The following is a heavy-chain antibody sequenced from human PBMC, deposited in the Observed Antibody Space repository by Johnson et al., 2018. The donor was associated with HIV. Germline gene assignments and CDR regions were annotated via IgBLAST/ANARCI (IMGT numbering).Heavy chain of an antibody. CDR3: ARGLWPQRWAFDI. D-gene: IGHD5-24*01. V-gene: IGHV3-30*02. J-gene: IGHJ3*02. Sequence: QVQLVESGGGVVQPGGSLRLSCVASGFSFSHYGMHWVRQGPGKGLEWVAFIPYDGSKTYYDDSVKGRLTISRDNSKNTLYLQMNSLRAEDTAVYYRARGLWPQRWAFDIWGQGTMVTVSS. CDR2: IPYDGSKT. CDR1: GFSFSHYG.